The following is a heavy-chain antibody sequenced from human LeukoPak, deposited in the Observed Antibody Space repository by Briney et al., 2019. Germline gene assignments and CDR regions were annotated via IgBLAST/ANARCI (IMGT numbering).Heavy chain of an antibody. V-gene: IGHV3-30*18. CDR3: AKGRKPGIAVAGVNFDY. Sequence: GGSLRLSCAASGFTFGSYGMHWVRQAPGKGLEWVAVISYDGSNKYYADSVKGRFTISRDNSKNTLYLQMNSLRAEDTAVYYCAKGRKPGIAVAGVNFDYWGQGTLVTVSS. J-gene: IGHJ4*02. CDR1: GFTFGSYG. D-gene: IGHD6-19*01. CDR2: ISYDGSNK.